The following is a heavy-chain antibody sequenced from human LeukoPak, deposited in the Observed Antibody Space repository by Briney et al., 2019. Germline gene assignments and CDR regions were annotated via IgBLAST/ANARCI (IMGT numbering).Heavy chain of an antibody. CDR1: RYTFTGYF. Sequence: GASVKVSCEASRYTFTGYFMNWVRQAPGQGLEWMGRINPNNGGTNYAQNFQVRVTMTRDTSISTAYMELSSLRSEDTAVYYCARVGDGLNDAFDIWGQGTMVTVSS. D-gene: IGHD5-24*01. J-gene: IGHJ3*02. CDR3: ARVGDGLNDAFDI. CDR2: INPNNGGT. V-gene: IGHV1-2*06.